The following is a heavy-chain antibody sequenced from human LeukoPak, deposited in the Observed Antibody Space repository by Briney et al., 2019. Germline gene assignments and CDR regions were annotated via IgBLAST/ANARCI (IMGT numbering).Heavy chain of an antibody. Sequence: SDTLSLTCAVYGGSFSGYYWSWIRQPPAKGLEWIGEINHSGSTNYNPSLKSRVTISVDTSKNQFSLKLSSVTAADTAVYYCARGGGWRRHYYDSSGYSQENWFDPWGQGTLVTVSS. CDR3: ARGGGWRRHYYDSSGYSQENWFDP. V-gene: IGHV4-34*01. CDR1: GGSFSGYY. J-gene: IGHJ5*02. D-gene: IGHD3-22*01. CDR2: INHSGST.